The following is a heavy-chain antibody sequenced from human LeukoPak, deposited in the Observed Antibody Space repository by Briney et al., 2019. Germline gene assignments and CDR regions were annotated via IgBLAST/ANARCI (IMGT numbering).Heavy chain of an antibody. CDR1: GFTFSSYD. CDR3: SRAPPYYYDSSGPLSYGMDV. CDR2: IGTAGDT. J-gene: IGHJ6*02. D-gene: IGHD3-22*01. Sequence: GGSLRLSCAASGFTFSSYDMHWVRQATGKGLEWVSAIGTAGDTYYPGSVKGRFTISRENAKNSLYLQMNSLRAGDTAVYYCSRAPPYYYDSSGPLSYGMDVWGQGTTVTVSS. V-gene: IGHV3-13*01.